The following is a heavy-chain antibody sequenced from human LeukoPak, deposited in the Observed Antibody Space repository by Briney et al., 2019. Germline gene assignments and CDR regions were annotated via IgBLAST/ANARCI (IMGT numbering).Heavy chain of an antibody. D-gene: IGHD1-26*01. CDR3: ARRGSYSAEYFQH. V-gene: IGHV3-64*01. Sequence: GGSLRLSCAASGFSFSSYTMPWVRQAPGKGLEYVSAISSSGGSTYYVNSVKGRFTISRDNSKNTLYLQMGSLRAEDMAVYYCARRGSYSAEYFQHWGQGTLVTVSS. CDR1: GFSFSSYT. J-gene: IGHJ1*01. CDR2: ISSSGGST.